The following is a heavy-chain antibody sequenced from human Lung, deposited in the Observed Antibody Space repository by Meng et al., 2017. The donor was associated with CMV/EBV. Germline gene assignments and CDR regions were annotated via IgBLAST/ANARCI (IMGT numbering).Heavy chain of an antibody. V-gene: IGHV1-69*05. CDR2: IIPIFGTA. J-gene: IGHJ6*02. Sequence: SXXVSXKASGGTFSSYAISWVRQAPGQGLEWMGGIIPIFGTANYAQKFQGRVTITTDESTSTAYMELSSLRSEDTAVYYCAGGYCSSTSCYNVYGMDVWGQAXTVTVSS. D-gene: IGHD2-2*02. CDR1: GGTFSSYA. CDR3: AGGYCSSTSCYNVYGMDV.